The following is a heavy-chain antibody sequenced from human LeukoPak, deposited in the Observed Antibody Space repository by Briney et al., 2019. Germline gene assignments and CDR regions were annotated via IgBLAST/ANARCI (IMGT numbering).Heavy chain of an antibody. CDR1: GYSISSGSYY. Sequence: PSETLSLTCTVSGYSISSGSYYWSWIRQPAGKGLEWIGRIYTSGSTNYNPSLKSRVTISVDTSKNQFSLKLSSVTAADTAVYYCARHYGDYWGQGTLVTVSS. V-gene: IGHV4-61*02. J-gene: IGHJ4*02. CDR2: IYTSGST. CDR3: ARHYGDY.